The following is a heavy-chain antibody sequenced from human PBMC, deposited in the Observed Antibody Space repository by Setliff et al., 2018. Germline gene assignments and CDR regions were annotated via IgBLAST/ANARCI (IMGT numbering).Heavy chain of an antibody. CDR3: ATLIKYSSSWPHDAFGI. Sequence: ASVKVSCKASGYTFTSYDINWVRQATGQGLEWMGWMNPNSGNTGYAQKFQGRVTMTRNTSISTAYMELSSLRSEDTAVYYCATLIKYSSSWPHDAFGIWGQGTMVTVSS. CDR2: MNPNSGNT. CDR1: GYTFTSYD. V-gene: IGHV1-8*01. J-gene: IGHJ3*02. D-gene: IGHD6-13*01.